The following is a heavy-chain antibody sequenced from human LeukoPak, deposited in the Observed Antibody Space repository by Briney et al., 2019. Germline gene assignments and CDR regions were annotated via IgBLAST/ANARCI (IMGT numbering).Heavy chain of an antibody. J-gene: IGHJ4*02. CDR1: VCTFIIYA. CDR3: ARGDCTNGVCFDY. CDR2: IIPIFGTA. V-gene: IGHV1-69*01. Sequence: GSSVSVSFKASVCTFIIYAISGVRQAPGQGREWMGGIIPIFGTANYAQKFQGRVTITADESTSTAYMELSSLRSEDTAVYYCARGDCTNGVCFDYWGQGTLVTVSS. D-gene: IGHD2-8*01.